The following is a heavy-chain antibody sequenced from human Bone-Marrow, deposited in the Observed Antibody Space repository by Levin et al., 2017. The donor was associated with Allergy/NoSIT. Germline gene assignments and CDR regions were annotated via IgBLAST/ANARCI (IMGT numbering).Heavy chain of an antibody. CDR2: ISYDGSNK. V-gene: IGHV3-30*18. CDR1: GFTFSSYG. J-gene: IGHJ3*02. CDR3: AKDLLSGSYTFDI. D-gene: IGHD1-26*01. Sequence: GESLKISCAASGFTFSSYGMHWVRQAPGKGLEWVAVISYDGSNKYYADSVKGRFTISRDNSKNTLYLQMNSLRAEDTAVYYCAKDLLSGSYTFDIWGQGTMVTVSS.